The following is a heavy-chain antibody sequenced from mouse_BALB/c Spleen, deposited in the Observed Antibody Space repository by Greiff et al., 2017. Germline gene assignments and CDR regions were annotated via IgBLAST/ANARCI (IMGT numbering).Heavy chain of an antibody. Sequence: QVQLQQSGAELARPGASVKLSCKASGYTFTSYWMQWVKQRPGQGLEWIGAIYPGDGDTRYTQKFKGKATLTADKSSSTAYMQLSSLASEDSAVYYCARGWDFNYFDYWGQGTTLTVSS. CDR2: IYPGDGDT. V-gene: IGHV1-87*01. CDR3: ARGWDFNYFDY. D-gene: IGHD4-1*01. J-gene: IGHJ2*01. CDR1: GYTFTSYW.